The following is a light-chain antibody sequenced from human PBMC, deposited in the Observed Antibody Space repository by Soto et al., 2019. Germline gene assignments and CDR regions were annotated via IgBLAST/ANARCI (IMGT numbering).Light chain of an antibody. J-gene: IGKJ5*01. CDR1: QDIRTY. CDR3: QQCDDLPLT. V-gene: IGKV1-33*01. CDR2: DAS. Sequence: LQMTQSQFSMTESAGARFTITCEAIQDIRTYLHWYQQKLGKAPKLLIYDASNLQTGVPSRFSGSGSGTDFTFTISSLQPEDFETYYCQQCDDLPLTFGQGTRLEIK.